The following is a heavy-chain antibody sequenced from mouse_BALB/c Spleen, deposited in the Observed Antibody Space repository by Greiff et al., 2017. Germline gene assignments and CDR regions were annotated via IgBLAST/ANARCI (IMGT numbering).Heavy chain of an antibody. V-gene: IGHV1-9*01. Sequence: VQLQQSGAELMKPGASVKISCKATGYTFSSYWIEWVKQRPGHGLEWIGEILPGSGSTNYNEKFKGKATFTADTSSNTAYMQLSSLTSEDSAVYYCARGFYGNYGFAYWGQGTLVTVSA. CDR3: ARGFYGNYGFAY. CDR1: GYTFSSYW. J-gene: IGHJ3*01. CDR2: ILPGSGST. D-gene: IGHD2-1*01.